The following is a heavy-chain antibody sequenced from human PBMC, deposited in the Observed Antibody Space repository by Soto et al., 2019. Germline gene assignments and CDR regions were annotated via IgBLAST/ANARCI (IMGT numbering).Heavy chain of an antibody. Sequence: SLTWKVWGVYFSRYYGTCIRPPAGKGLEWLGRIYTSGSTNYNPSLKSRVTMSVDTSKNQFSLKLSPVTAADTAVYYCARACSSTRCSAYPYYYGLDVWGQGTTVTVSS. CDR1: GVYFSRYY. J-gene: IGHJ6*02. D-gene: IGHD2-2*01. V-gene: IGHV4-4*07. CDR3: ARACSSTRCSAYPYYYGLDV. CDR2: IYTSGST.